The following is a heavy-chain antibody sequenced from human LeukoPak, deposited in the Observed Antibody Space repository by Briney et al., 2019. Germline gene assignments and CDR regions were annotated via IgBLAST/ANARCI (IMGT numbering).Heavy chain of an antibody. CDR1: GGSISSYY. CDR2: IYHSGST. D-gene: IGHD1-26*01. V-gene: IGHV4-59*12. Sequence: PSETLSLTCTVSGGSISSYYWSWIRQPPGKGLEWIGYIYHSGSTYYNPSLKSRVTISVDRSKNQFSLKLSSVTAADTAVYYCARAGSGSYPGWFDPWGQGTLVTVSS. CDR3: ARAGSGSYPGWFDP. J-gene: IGHJ5*02.